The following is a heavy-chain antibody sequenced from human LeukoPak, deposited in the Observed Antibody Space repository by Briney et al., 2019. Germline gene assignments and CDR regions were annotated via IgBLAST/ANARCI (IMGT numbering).Heavy chain of an antibody. V-gene: IGHV4-59*08. J-gene: IGHJ4*02. Sequence: SETLSLTCTVSGGSISSYYWSWIRQPPGKGLEWIGYIYYSGSTSYNPSLKSRVTISVDTSKNQFSLELSSVTAADTAVYYCARHSRRGQWLVYNFDYWGQGTLVTVSS. D-gene: IGHD6-19*01. CDR3: ARHSRRGQWLVYNFDY. CDR2: IYYSGST. CDR1: GGSISSYY.